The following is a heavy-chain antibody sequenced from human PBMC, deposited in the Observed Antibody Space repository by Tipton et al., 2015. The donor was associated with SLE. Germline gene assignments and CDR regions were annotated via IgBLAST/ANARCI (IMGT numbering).Heavy chain of an antibody. CDR2: INWNGNST. Sequence: GSLRLSCTASGFSSDYHGMSWVRQVPGKGLEWVAGINWNGNSTGYADSVKGRFTISRDNAKNSLYLQLNSLRAEDTALYYCARRYCSGGTCYFYMDVWGRGTTVSVSS. D-gene: IGHD2-15*01. J-gene: IGHJ6*03. V-gene: IGHV3-20*04. CDR1: GFSSDYHG. CDR3: ARRYCSGGTCYFYMDV.